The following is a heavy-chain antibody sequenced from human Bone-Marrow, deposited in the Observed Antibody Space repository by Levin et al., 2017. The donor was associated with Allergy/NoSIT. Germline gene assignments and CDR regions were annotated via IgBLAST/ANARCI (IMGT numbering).Heavy chain of an antibody. V-gene: IGHV1-2*02. CDR1: GYTFTGYY. Sequence: ASVKVSCKTSGYTFTGYYLHWVRQAPGQGLEWMGWINPNSGGTNYAQTFQGRVTMTRDTSISTAYMELNRLTPDDTAVYYCAANSSSWQRSTGGALDYWGQGTPVTVSA. D-gene: IGHD6-13*01. J-gene: IGHJ4*02. CDR3: AANSSSWQRSTGGALDY. CDR2: INPNSGGT.